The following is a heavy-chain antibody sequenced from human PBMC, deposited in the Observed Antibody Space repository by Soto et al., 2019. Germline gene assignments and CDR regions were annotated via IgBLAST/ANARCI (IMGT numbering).Heavy chain of an antibody. CDR3: ARYGYGYSNPFYYYMYV. J-gene: IGHJ6*03. D-gene: IGHD4-4*01. Sequence: QVQLVESGGGVVQPGRSLRLSCSASGFTFSSYGMHWVRQAPGKGLELVAVIWYDGSNKYYADSVKGRFTISRDSSKNTLYLRMNSLRAEDTAVYYCARYGYGYSNPFYYYMYVWGKGSTVTVSS. CDR1: GFTFSSYG. CDR2: IWYDGSNK. V-gene: IGHV3-33*01.